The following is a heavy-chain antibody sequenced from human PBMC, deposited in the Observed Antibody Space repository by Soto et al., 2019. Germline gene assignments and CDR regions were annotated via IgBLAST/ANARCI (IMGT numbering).Heavy chain of an antibody. CDR3: ARDNSSGENAFDY. D-gene: IGHD6-19*01. CDR2: INPNSDGT. Sequence: ASVKVSCKASGYTFTGYYMHWVRKAPGQVLEWMGWINPNSDGTNYAQKFQGWVTMTRDTSISTAYMELSRLRSDDTAVYYCARDNSSGENAFDYWGQGTLVTVSS. V-gene: IGHV1-2*04. J-gene: IGHJ4*02. CDR1: GYTFTGYY.